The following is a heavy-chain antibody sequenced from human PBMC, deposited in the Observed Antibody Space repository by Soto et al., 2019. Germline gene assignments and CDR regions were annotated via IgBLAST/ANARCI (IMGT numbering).Heavy chain of an antibody. CDR3: ARDGYSSSSGFDY. J-gene: IGHJ4*02. D-gene: IGHD6-6*01. Sequence: SETLSLTCAVSGGSISSGGYSWSWIRQPPGKGLEWIGYIYHSGSTYYNPSLKSRVTISVDRSKNQFSLKLSSVTAADTAVYYCARDGYSSSSGFDYWGQGTLATVSS. CDR2: IYHSGST. V-gene: IGHV4-30-2*01. CDR1: GGSISSGGYS.